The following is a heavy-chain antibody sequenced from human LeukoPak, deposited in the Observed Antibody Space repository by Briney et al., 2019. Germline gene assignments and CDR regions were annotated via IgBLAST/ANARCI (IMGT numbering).Heavy chain of an antibody. Sequence: GGSLRLSCAASGFTFSSYSMNWVRQAPGKGLEWVSSISSSSSYIYYADSVKGRFTISRDNAKNSLYLQMNSLRAEDTAVYYCAKGGGHYYYYMDVWGKGTTVTVSS. CDR1: GFTFSSYS. CDR3: AKGGGHYYYYMDV. J-gene: IGHJ6*03. V-gene: IGHV3-21*01. D-gene: IGHD3-10*01. CDR2: ISSSSSYI.